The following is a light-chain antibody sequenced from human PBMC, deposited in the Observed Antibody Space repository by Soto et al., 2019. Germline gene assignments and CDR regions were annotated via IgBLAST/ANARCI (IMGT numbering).Light chain of an antibody. V-gene: IGLV1-47*01. CDR2: KNN. CDR1: SSNIGSNY. CDR3: AAWDDSLSAHYV. J-gene: IGLJ1*01. Sequence: QSVLTQPPSASGTPGQRVIISCSGTSSNIGSNYVYWYQQVPGMAPKLLIYKNNQRPSGVPDRFSGSKSGSSASLAISGLRSEDEADYYCAAWDDSLSAHYVFGVGTKVTVL.